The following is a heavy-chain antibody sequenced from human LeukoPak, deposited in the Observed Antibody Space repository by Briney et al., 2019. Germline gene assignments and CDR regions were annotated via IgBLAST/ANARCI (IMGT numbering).Heavy chain of an antibody. CDR3: AGSPAATGGWFDP. J-gene: IGHJ5*02. CDR2: IYTSGST. V-gene: IGHV4-4*07. Sequence: SETLSLTCAVSGGSFSDYYWSWIRQPAGKGLEWIGRIYTSGSTNYNPSLKSRVTISVDTSKNQFSLKLSSVAAADTAVYYCAGSPAATGGWFDPWGQGTLVTVSS. D-gene: IGHD2-2*01. CDR1: GGSFSDYY.